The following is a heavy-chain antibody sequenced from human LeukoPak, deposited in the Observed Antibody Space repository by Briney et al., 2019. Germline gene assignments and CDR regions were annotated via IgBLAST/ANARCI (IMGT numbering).Heavy chain of an antibody. CDR1: GGTFSSYA. CDR2: ISAYNGHT. Sequence: ASVKVSCKASGGTFSSYAISWVRQAPGQGLEWMGWISAYNGHTKYAQKLQGRVTMTTDTSTTTANMELRSLRSDDTAVYYCARASTHRYNWKSGQLSDAFDIWGQGAMVTVSS. V-gene: IGHV1-18*01. J-gene: IGHJ3*02. D-gene: IGHD1-20*01. CDR3: ARASTHRYNWKSGQLSDAFDI.